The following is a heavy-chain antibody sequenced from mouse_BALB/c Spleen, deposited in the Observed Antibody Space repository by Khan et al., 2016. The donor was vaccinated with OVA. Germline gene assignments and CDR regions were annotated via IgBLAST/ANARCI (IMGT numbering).Heavy chain of an antibody. CDR2: INPSNGGT. V-gene: IGHV1S81*02. Sequence: VQLQQSGAELVKPGASVRLSCKASGYTFTSYYLYWVKQRPGHGLEWIGDINPSNGGTNFNANFKTKATLTVDKSSSTAYMQLSSLTSEDSAVDYCTRSGYGAFAYWGQGTLVTVSA. CDR1: GYTFTSYY. J-gene: IGHJ3*01. CDR3: TRSGYGAFAY. D-gene: IGHD1-1*02.